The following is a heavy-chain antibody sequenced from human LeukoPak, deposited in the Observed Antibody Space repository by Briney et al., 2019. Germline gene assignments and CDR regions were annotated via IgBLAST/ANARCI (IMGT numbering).Heavy chain of an antibody. Sequence: GGSLRLSCAASGFTFSSYAMSWVRQAPGKGLEWVSAISGSGGSTYYADSMKGRFTISRDNAKNSLYLQMNSLRAEDTAVYYCARAPYGDFDYWGQGTLVTVSS. CDR1: GFTFSSYA. J-gene: IGHJ4*02. CDR2: ISGSGGST. V-gene: IGHV3-23*01. D-gene: IGHD4-17*01. CDR3: ARAPYGDFDY.